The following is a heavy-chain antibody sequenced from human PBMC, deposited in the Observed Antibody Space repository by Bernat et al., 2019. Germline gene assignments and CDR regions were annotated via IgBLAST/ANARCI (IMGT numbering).Heavy chain of an antibody. J-gene: IGHJ4*02. CDR2: ISYDGSNK. D-gene: IGHD5-12*01. V-gene: IGHV3-30*18. CDR1: GFTFSSYG. CDR3: AKDRTYSGYDPADYYFDY. Sequence: VQLVESGGGLIQPGGSLRLSCAASGFTFSSYGMHWVRQAPGKGLEWVAVISYDGSNKYYADSVKGRFTISRDNSKNTLYLQMNSLRAEDTAVYYCAKDRTYSGYDPADYYFDYWGQGTLVTVSS.